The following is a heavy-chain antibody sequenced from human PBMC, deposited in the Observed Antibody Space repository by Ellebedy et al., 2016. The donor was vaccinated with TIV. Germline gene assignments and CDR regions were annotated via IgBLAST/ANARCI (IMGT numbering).Heavy chain of an antibody. D-gene: IGHD3-3*01. J-gene: IGHJ3*02. CDR2: IIPIFGTA. CDR3: ARSGRITIFGVVIIGAFDI. CDR1: GGTFSSYA. Sequence: AASVKVSCKASGGTFSSYAISWVRQAPGQGLEWMGGIIPIFGTANYAQKFQGRVTITADKSTSTAYMELSSLRSEDTAVYYCARSGRITIFGVVIIGAFDIWGQGTMVTVSS. V-gene: IGHV1-69*06.